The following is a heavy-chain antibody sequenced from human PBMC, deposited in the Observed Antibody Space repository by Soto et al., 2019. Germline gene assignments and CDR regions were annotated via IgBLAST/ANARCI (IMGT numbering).Heavy chain of an antibody. V-gene: IGHV3-9*01. Sequence: EVQLVESGGALIQPGRSLRLSCEGSGFTFDDYAMYWVRQAPGKGLEWVSSILWDSGSRGYAESVEGRFTISRDNAKNSLYLQMDGLRAEDTAIYSCVPEIRVARTEGDYYGMDFLGQGTTVIVSS. CDR3: VPEIRVARTEGDYYGMDF. D-gene: IGHD5-12*01. CDR2: ILWDSGSR. J-gene: IGHJ6*02. CDR1: GFTFDDYA.